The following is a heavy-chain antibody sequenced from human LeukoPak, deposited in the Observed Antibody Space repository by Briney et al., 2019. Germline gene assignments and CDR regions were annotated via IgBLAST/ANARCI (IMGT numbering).Heavy chain of an antibody. D-gene: IGHD3-22*01. CDR1: GGTFSSYA. Sequence: SVKVSCKASGGTFSSYAISWVRQAPGQGLEWMGRIIPILGIANYAQKFQGRVKITADKSTSTAYMELSSLRSEDTAVYYCASPYYYDSSGYYDAFDIWGQGTMVTVSS. CDR2: IIPILGIA. CDR3: ASPYYYDSSGYYDAFDI. J-gene: IGHJ3*02. V-gene: IGHV1-69*04.